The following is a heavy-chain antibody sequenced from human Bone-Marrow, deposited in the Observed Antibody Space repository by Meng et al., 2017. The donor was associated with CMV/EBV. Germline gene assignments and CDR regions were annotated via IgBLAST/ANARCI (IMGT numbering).Heavy chain of an antibody. CDR1: GGSISSSSYY. D-gene: IGHD4-23*01. CDR3: ARAGGRVDY. V-gene: IGHV4-39*01. Sequence: SETLSLTCTVSGGSISSSSYYWGWIRQPPGKGLEWIGSIYYSGSTYYNPSLKSRVTISVDTSKNQFSLKLSSVTAADTAVYYCARAGGRVDYWGQGTLVTASS. CDR2: IYYSGST. J-gene: IGHJ4*02.